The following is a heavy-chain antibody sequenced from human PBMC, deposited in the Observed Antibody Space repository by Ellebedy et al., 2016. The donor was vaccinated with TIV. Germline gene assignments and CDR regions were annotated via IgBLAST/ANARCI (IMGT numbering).Heavy chain of an antibody. CDR1: GFTFSSYA. V-gene: IGHV3-23*01. D-gene: IGHD2-15*01. CDR3: AKAGSSYCSGGSCYSLA. Sequence: GGSLRLSCAASGFTFSSYAMSWVRQAPGKGLEWVSGISGSGGSNYHADSVKGRFTISRDNSKNTTYLQMNSLRAEDTAVYYCAKAGSSYCSGGSCYSLAWGQGTLVTVSS. CDR2: ISGSGGSN. J-gene: IGHJ5*02.